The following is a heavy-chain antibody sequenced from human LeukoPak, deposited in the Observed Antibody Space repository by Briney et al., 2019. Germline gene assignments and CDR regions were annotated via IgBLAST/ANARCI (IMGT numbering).Heavy chain of an antibody. CDR3: AIEIGVYVFGSGRHRFDY. D-gene: IGHD3-3*01. Sequence: ASVKVSCKASGGTFSSYAISWVRQAPGQGLEWMGRIIPILGIANYAQKFQGRVTITADKSTSTAYMELSSLRSEDTAVYYCAIEIGVYVFGSGRHRFDYWGKEPLVTVSS. J-gene: IGHJ4*02. CDR1: GGTFSSYA. CDR2: IIPILGIA. V-gene: IGHV1-69*04.